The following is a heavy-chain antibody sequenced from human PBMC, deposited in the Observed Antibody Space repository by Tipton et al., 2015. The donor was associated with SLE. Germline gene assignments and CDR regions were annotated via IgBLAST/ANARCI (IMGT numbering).Heavy chain of an antibody. CDR3: ARVPLGGTYYYYYYMDV. CDR2: INHSGST. Sequence: LRLSCAVYGGSFSGYYWSWIRQPPGKGLEWIGEINHSGSTNYNPSLKGRVTISVDTSKNQFSLKLSSVTAADTAVYYCARVPLGGTYYYYYYMDVWGKGTTVTVSS. V-gene: IGHV4-34*01. CDR1: GGSFSGYY. J-gene: IGHJ6*03. D-gene: IGHD4-23*01.